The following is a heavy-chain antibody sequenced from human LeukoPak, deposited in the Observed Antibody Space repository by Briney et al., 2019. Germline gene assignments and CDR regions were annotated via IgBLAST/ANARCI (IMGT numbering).Heavy chain of an antibody. CDR2: ISSSGSTI. CDR1: GFTFSDYY. Sequence: PGGSLRLSCAASGFTFSDYYMSWIRQAPGKGLEWVSYISSSGSTIYYADSVKGRFTISRDNAKNSLYLQMNSLRAEDTAVYYCARDREAAAGTTEFDYWGQGTLVTVSS. CDR3: ARDREAAAGTTEFDY. D-gene: IGHD6-13*01. V-gene: IGHV3-11*01. J-gene: IGHJ4*02.